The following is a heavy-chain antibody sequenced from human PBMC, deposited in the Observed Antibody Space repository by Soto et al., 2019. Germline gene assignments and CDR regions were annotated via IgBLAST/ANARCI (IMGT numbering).Heavy chain of an antibody. Sequence: EVKLEESGGGLVQTGGSLRLSCAVSGFTFSAYWMRWVRQSPGRGLEGVANIKDDGSQTYYVDSVRGRFTISRDNGQNSLYLHMNSLRAEDMAVYYCATAVRGSAWSYWGQGTLVTVSS. CDR1: GFTFSAYW. CDR3: ATAVRGSAWSY. V-gene: IGHV3-7*01. D-gene: IGHD6-19*01. J-gene: IGHJ4*02. CDR2: IKDDGSQT.